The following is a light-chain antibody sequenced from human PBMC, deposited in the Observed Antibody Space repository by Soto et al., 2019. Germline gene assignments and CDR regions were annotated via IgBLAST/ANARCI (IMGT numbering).Light chain of an antibody. CDR3: QHYDVWPTVT. J-gene: IGKJ1*01. V-gene: IGKV3-15*01. CDR1: QSVSNR. Sequence: EVVVTQSPATLSVSPGERATLSSRASQSVSNRIAWYQQRPGQAPRLVVYGVSTRATDIPDRFSGSGSGTEFTLNISSLQSEDFAVYYCQHYDVWPTVTFGQGTKVEIK. CDR2: GVS.